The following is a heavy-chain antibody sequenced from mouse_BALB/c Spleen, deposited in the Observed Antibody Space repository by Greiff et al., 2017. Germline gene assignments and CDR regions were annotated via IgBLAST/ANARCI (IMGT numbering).Heavy chain of an antibody. Sequence: QVQLQQSGAELVRPGTSVKISCKASGYTFTNYWLGWVKQRPGHGLERIGDIYPGGGYTNYNEKFKGKATLTADTSSSTAYMQLSSLTSEDSAVYFCARSGYDGYYFDYWGQGTTLTVSS. CDR2: IYPGGGYT. D-gene: IGHD2-3*01. CDR1: GYTFTNYW. V-gene: IGHV1-63*02. J-gene: IGHJ2*01. CDR3: ARSGYDGYYFDY.